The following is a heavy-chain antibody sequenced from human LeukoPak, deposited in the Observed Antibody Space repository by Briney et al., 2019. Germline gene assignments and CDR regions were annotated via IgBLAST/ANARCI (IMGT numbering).Heavy chain of an antibody. V-gene: IGHV4-59*01. CDR2: IYYSGST. CDR3: ASSSLLEWSPYFDY. CDR1: GGSISSYY. Sequence: SETLSLTCTVSGGSISSYYWSWMRQPPGKGREWIGYIYYSGSTNYNPSLKSRVTISVDTSRNQFSLKLSSVTAADTAVYSCASSSLLEWSPYFDYWGQGTLVTVSS. J-gene: IGHJ4*02. D-gene: IGHD3-3*01.